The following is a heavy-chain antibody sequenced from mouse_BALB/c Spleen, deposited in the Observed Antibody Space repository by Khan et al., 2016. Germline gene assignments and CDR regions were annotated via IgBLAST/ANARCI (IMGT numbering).Heavy chain of an antibody. V-gene: IGHV9-3*02. D-gene: IGHD1-1*01. J-gene: IGHJ2*01. CDR2: INTNTGEP. CDR1: GYSFTNYG. CDR3: ANFGSSSYFDY. Sequence: QIQLVQSGPELKKPGETVKISCKASGYSFTNYGLNWVKQAPGKGLKWMGWINTNTGEPIYAEEFKGRFAFSLEISASTAYLQINNLKNEDTSTXFCANFGSSSYFDYWRQSSTLTVSS.